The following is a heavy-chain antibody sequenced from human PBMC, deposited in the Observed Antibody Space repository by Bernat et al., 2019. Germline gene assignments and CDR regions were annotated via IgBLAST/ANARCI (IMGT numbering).Heavy chain of an antibody. CDR3: ARGRYFDWLPNHNWFDP. CDR2: IDPSDSYT. Sequence: EVQLVQSGAEVKKPGESLRISCKGSGYSFTSYWISWVRQMPGKGLEWMGRIDPSDSYTNYSPSFQGHVTISAVKSISTAYLQWSSLKASDTAMYYCARGRYFDWLPNHNWFDPWGQGTLVTVSS. D-gene: IGHD3-9*01. CDR1: GYSFTSYW. J-gene: IGHJ5*02. V-gene: IGHV5-10-1*03.